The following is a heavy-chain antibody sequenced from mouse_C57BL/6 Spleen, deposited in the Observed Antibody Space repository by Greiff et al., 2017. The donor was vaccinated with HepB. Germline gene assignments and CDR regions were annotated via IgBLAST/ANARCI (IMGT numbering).Heavy chain of an antibody. J-gene: IGHJ3*01. CDR2: INPADSDT. D-gene: IGHD2-5*01. CDR1: GYTFTSYW. Sequence: QVQLQQPGAELVKPGASVKVSCKASGYTFTSYWMHWVKQRPGQGLEWIGRINPADSDTNYNQKFKGKATLTVDKSSSTAYMQLSSLTSEDSAVYYCAISPYYSNYEAWFAYWGQGTLVTVSA. V-gene: IGHV1-74*01. CDR3: AISPYYSNYEAWFAY.